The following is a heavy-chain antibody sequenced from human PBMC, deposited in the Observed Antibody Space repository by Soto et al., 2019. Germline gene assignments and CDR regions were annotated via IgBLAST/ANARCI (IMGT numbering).Heavy chain of an antibody. Sequence: PGGSLRLSCAASGFTLSDHFMSWIRQAPGKGLEWLAHISIDGSRKYYADSVKGRFTVSRENSKNTLYLQINSLGPEEAALYYYTRGPTHGAFDIWGQGTMVTVSS. CDR1: GFTLSDHF. CDR3: TRGPTHGAFDI. J-gene: IGHJ3*02. CDR2: ISIDGSRK. V-gene: IGHV3-30*03.